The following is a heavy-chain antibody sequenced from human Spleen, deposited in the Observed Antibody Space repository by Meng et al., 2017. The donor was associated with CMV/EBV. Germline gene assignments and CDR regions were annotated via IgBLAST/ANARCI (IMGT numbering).Heavy chain of an antibody. CDR3: AKGGQQLTYFDY. CDR1: GFRFDDYG. Sequence: GESLKISCAASGFRFDDYGMNWVRQAPGKGLEWVSAISGSGGSTYYADSVKGRFTISRDNSKNTLYLQMNSLRAEDTAVYYCAKGGQQLTYFDYWGQGTLVTVSS. J-gene: IGHJ4*02. D-gene: IGHD6-13*01. V-gene: IGHV3-23*01. CDR2: ISGSGGST.